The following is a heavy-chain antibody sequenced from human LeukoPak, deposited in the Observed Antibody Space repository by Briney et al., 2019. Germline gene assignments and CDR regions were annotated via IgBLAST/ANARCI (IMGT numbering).Heavy chain of an antibody. CDR2: IYTGGST. V-gene: IGHV3-66*01. J-gene: IGHJ1*01. CDR1: GFSVSSYY. CDR3: ARSSSWYRGVQH. D-gene: IGHD6-13*01. Sequence: GGSLRLSCAASGFSVSSYYMSWVRQAPGKGLEWVSIIYTGGSTDYADSVKGRFTTSRDISKNTVYLQMSSLRAEDTAVYYCARSSSWYRGVQHWGQGTLVTVSS.